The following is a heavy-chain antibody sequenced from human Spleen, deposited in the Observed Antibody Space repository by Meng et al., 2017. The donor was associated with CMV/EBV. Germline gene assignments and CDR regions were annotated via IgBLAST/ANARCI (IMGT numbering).Heavy chain of an antibody. CDR2: IYGGGTST. CDR1: GFTFSDYY. J-gene: IGHJ6*02. CDR3: AKEACSTTSCYYNYYYGLDV. Sequence: GESLKISCAASGFTFSDYYMSWIRQAPGKGLEWVSVIYGGGTSTHYADSVKGRFTISRDNSKNTLFLQMNSLRAEDTAVYYCAKEACSTTSCYYNYYYGLDVWGQGTTVTVSS. V-gene: IGHV3-23*03. D-gene: IGHD2-2*01.